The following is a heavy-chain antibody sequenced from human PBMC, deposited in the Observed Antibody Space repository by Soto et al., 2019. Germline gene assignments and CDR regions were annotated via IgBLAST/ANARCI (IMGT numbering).Heavy chain of an antibody. CDR3: ARNEVLLWFGELMTVSFDY. CDR2: IYSGGRT. D-gene: IGHD3-10*01. Sequence: EVQLVESGGGLVQPGGSLRLSCAASGFTVSSNYMSWVRQAPGKGLEWVSVIYSGGRTYYADSVKGRFTISRDNSKNTLYLQMNSLRAEDTAVYYCARNEVLLWFGELMTVSFDYWGQGTLVTVSS. CDR1: GFTVSSNY. J-gene: IGHJ4*02. V-gene: IGHV3-66*01.